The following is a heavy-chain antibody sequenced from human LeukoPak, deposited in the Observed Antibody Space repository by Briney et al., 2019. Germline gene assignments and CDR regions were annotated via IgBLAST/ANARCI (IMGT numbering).Heavy chain of an antibody. Sequence: NTSETLSLTCAVFGESFNGYHWTWIRQPPEKGLEWIGEINHSGTTNYNPSLQSRVTMSVDSSKNQFFLYVSSVTAADTAVYYCARRPRNSGSDDGPPGLDYWGQGTLVTVSS. V-gene: IGHV4-34*01. D-gene: IGHD1-26*01. CDR2: INHSGTT. CDR3: ARRPRNSGSDDGPPGLDY. J-gene: IGHJ4*02. CDR1: GESFNGYH.